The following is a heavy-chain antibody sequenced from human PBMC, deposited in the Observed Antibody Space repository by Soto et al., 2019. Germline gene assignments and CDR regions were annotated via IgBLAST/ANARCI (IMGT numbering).Heavy chain of an antibody. CDR1: GYTFTSYG. CDR3: ARDQRYCSGGSCLNDYGMDV. D-gene: IGHD2-15*01. CDR2: ISAYNGNT. Sequence: ASVKVSCKASGYTFTSYGISWVRQAPGQGLDWMGWISAYNGNTNYAQKLQGRVTMTTDTSTSTAYMELRSLRSDDTAVYYCARDQRYCSGGSCLNDYGMDVWGQGTTVTVSS. V-gene: IGHV1-18*04. J-gene: IGHJ6*02.